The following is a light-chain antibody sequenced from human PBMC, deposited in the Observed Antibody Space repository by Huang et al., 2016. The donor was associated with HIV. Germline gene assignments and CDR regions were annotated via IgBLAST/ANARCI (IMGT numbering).Light chain of an antibody. CDR2: AAS. CDR1: RSISNY. Sequence: DIQMTQSPSSLSASVGYRVTITCRASRSISNYLNWYQQKPGKAPKLLSYAASSLQSGVPARFSGSGSGTDFTLTISSLQPEDFATYYCQQSYSTPITFGQGTRLEIK. V-gene: IGKV1-39*01. CDR3: QQSYSTPIT. J-gene: IGKJ5*01.